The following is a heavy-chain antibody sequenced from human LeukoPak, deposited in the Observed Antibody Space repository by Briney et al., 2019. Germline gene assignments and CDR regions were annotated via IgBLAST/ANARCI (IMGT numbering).Heavy chain of an antibody. CDR2: VNPSGGST. CDR3: AREEEGVTTHPHYFDF. Sequence: ASVKVSCKASGYIFNNYYIHWVRQAPGQGLEWMGIVNPSGGSTNYAQKFQGRVTMTRDTSTSTVYLELSSLRSEDTAVYYCAREEEGVTTHPHYFDFWGQGTLVTVPS. J-gene: IGHJ4*02. V-gene: IGHV1-46*02. CDR1: GYIFNNYY. D-gene: IGHD1/OR15-1a*01.